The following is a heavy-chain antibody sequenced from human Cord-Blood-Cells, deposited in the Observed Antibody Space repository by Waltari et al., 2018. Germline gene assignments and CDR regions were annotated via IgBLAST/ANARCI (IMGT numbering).Heavy chain of an antibody. V-gene: IGHV3-9*01. CDR1: GFTFDDYA. CDR2: ISWNSGSI. J-gene: IGHJ4*02. D-gene: IGHD3-3*01. CDR3: AKEDTIFGVVIEGSFDY. Sequence: EVQLVESGGGLVQPGRSLRLSCAASGFTFDDYAMHWVRQAPGKGLEWVSGISWNSGSIGYADSVKGRFTISRDNAKNSLYLQMNSLRAEDTALYYCAKEDTIFGVVIEGSFDYWGQGTLVTVSS.